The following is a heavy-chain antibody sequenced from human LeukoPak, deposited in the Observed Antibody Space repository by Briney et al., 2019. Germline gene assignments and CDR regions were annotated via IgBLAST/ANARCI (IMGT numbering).Heavy chain of an antibody. CDR1: GGSFSGYY. CDR3: ATSPPTYYYDSSGRAN. J-gene: IGHJ4*02. V-gene: IGHV4-34*01. D-gene: IGHD3-22*01. CDR2: INHSGST. Sequence: SETLSLTCAVYGGSFSGYYWSWIRQPPGKGLKWIGEINHSGSTNYNPSLKSRVTISVDTSKNQFSLKLSPVTAADTAVYYCATSPPTYYYDSSGRANWGQGTLVTVSS.